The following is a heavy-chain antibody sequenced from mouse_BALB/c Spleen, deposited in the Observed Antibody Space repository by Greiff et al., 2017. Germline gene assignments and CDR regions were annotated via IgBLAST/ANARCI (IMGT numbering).Heavy chain of an antibody. CDR1: GFTFSSFG. V-gene: IGHV5-17*02. Sequence: EVQRVESGGGLVQPGGSRKLSCAASGFTFSSFGMHWVRQAPEKGLEWVAYISSGSSTIYYADTVKGRFTISRDNPKNTLFLQMTSLRSEDTAMYYCARDYYGSGDYWGQGTTLTVSS. J-gene: IGHJ2*01. CDR3: ARDYYGSGDY. CDR2: ISSGSSTI. D-gene: IGHD1-1*01.